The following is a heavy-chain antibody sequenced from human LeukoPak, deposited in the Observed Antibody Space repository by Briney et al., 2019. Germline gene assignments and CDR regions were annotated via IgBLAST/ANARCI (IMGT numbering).Heavy chain of an antibody. CDR1: GFTFSSYW. J-gene: IGHJ5*02. CDR3: ARGASGIQIWFFDP. CDR2: IKQNGSEK. D-gene: IGHD5-18*01. V-gene: IGHV3-7*01. Sequence: GGSLRLSCAASGFTFSSYWMSWVRQAPGKGLEWVANIKQNGSEKYYVDSVKGRFTISRDNAKKSLYLEMNSLRAEDTAVYYCARGASGIQIWFFDPWGQGTLVTVSS.